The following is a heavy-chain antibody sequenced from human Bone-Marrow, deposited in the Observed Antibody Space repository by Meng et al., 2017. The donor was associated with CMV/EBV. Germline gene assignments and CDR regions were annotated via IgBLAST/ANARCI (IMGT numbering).Heavy chain of an antibody. V-gene: IGHV3-21*01. CDR2: INRSSSSI. J-gene: IGHJ4*02. Sequence: GQAVGAVGDPVTPGGSLSSSGATSGCVCGGYSRNWFRQAPGKRPDRVSSINRSSSSIYNANSMKARFTISRDNAKNSLYLQMNSLRAEDTAVYYCAAQYYYDSTFDYWGQGTLVTVSS. CDR1: GCVCGGYS. D-gene: IGHD3-22*01. CDR3: AAQYYYDSTFDY.